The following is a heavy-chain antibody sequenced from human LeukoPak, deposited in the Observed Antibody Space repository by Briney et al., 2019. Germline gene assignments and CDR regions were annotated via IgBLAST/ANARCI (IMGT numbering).Heavy chain of an antibody. Sequence: GGSLRLSCAASGFTFSHYWMSWVRQAPGKGLEWVANIKQDGSEKNYVVSVKGRFTISRDNAKNSLYLQMNILRAEDTAVYYCARDLYASGSYDYWGQGTLVTVSS. D-gene: IGHD3-10*01. J-gene: IGHJ4*02. CDR1: GFTFSHYW. V-gene: IGHV3-7*04. CDR3: ARDLYASGSYDY. CDR2: IKQDGSEK.